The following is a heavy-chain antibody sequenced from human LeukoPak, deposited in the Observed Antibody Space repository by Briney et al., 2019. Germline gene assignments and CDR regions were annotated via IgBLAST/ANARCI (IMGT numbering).Heavy chain of an antibody. CDR2: ISWNSGSI. D-gene: IGHD2/OR15-2a*01. Sequence: PGGSLRLSCAASGFTFDDYAMHWVRQAPGKGLEWVSGISWNSGSIGYADSVKGRFTISRDNAKNSLYLQMNSLRAEDTALYYCAKGRDGLLNVIDYWGQGTLVTVSS. V-gene: IGHV3-9*01. J-gene: IGHJ4*02. CDR3: AKGRDGLLNVIDY. CDR1: GFTFDDYA.